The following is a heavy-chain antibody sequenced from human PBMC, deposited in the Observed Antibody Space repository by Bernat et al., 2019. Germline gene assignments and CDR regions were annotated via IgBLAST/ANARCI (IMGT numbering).Heavy chain of an antibody. CDR3: EKDTHFEQRGAIDI. CDR1: GFTFSSYA. CDR2: ISYDGSNK. D-gene: IGHD1/OR15-1a*01. V-gene: IGHV3-30*18. Sequence: QVQLLESGGGLVQPGRSLRLSCAASGFTFSSYAMHWVRQAPGKGLEWVSVISYDGSNKYYADSVKGRFTISRDNSKNTLYLQMNSLRAEDTAVYYCEKDTHFEQRGAIDIWGQGTMVTVSS. J-gene: IGHJ3*02.